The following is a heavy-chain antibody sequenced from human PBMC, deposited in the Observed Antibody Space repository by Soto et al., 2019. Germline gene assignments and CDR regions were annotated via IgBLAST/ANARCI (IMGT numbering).Heavy chain of an antibody. CDR3: ARGGIQLSYAFDY. Sequence: TLSLTCSVSGTSVSNYYWSWIRQSAGKGLEHIGRIYTSGSTSYNPSLKSRVTMSMDTSQTQIYLNLPSVTAADTAVYYCARGGIQLSYAFDYWGQGILVPVSS. V-gene: IGHV4-4*07. J-gene: IGHJ4*02. CDR1: GTSVSNYY. D-gene: IGHD3-10*01. CDR2: IYTSGST.